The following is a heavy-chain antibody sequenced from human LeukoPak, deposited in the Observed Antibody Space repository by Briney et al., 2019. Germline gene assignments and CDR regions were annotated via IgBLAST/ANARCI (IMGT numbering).Heavy chain of an antibody. J-gene: IGHJ4*02. V-gene: IGHV4-31*03. D-gene: IGHD5-24*01. CDR2: IYYSGST. CDR3: ARIISSEMATISGFYFDY. Sequence: SETLSLTCTVSGGPISNGGYYWSWIRQHPGKGLEWIGYIYYSGSTYYNPSLKSRVTISVDTSKNQFSLKLSSVTAADTAVYYCARIISSEMATISGFYFDYWGQGTLVTVSS. CDR1: GGPISNGGYY.